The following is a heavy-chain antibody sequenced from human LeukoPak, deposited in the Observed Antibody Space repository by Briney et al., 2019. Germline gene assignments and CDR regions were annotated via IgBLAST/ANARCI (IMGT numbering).Heavy chain of an antibody. D-gene: IGHD3-22*01. CDR3: ARGGDSSGYYPYDS. Sequence: PWGSLRLSCAASEFSFSSYWMHWVRQAPGKGLVWVSRIKSDGSSTSYADSVKGRFTISRDNAKNTLYLQMSSLRAEDTAVYYCARGGDSSGYYPYDSWGQGTLVTVSS. J-gene: IGHJ4*02. CDR2: IKSDGSST. CDR1: EFSFSSYW. V-gene: IGHV3-74*01.